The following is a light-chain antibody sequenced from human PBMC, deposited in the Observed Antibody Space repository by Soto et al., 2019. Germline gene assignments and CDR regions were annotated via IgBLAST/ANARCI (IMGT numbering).Light chain of an antibody. CDR1: QSVGSS. V-gene: IGKV3-20*01. J-gene: IGKJ4*01. CDR3: QQYGHSPLT. CDR2: GAS. Sequence: EIVLTQSPGTLSLSPGERATLSCRASQSVGSSLSWYQQKPGQAPRLLFYGASNRATAIPDRFSASGSGTDFTLTISRLEPEDFAVYYCQQYGHSPLTFGGGTKVDIK.